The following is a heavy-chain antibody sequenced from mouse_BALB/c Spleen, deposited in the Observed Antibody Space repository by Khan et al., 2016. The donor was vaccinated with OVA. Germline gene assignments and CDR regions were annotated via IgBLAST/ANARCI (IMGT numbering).Heavy chain of an antibody. J-gene: IGHJ4*01. D-gene: IGHD2-14*01. Sequence: QVQLQQSGPGLVAPSQSLSITCTVSGFSLSRYNIHWVRQPPGKGLEWLGMIWGGGGTDYNSTLKSRLSISKDYSKSQVFLKLNSLQADDTAMYYCARAYYRYDGYYAMDYWGQGTSVTVSS. CDR2: IWGGGGT. CDR1: GFSLSRYN. V-gene: IGHV2-6-4*01. CDR3: ARAYYRYDGYYAMDY.